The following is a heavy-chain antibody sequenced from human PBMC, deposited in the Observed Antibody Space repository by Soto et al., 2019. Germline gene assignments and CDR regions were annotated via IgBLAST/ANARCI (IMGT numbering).Heavy chain of an antibody. CDR2: ISWDGGST. Sequence: AGGSLRLSCAASGFTFDDYTMHWVRQAPGKGLEWVSLISWDGGSTYYADSVKGRFTISRDNSKNSLYLQMNSLRTEDTALYYCAKAAEDDFIHITEYYYGMDVWGQGTTVTVSS. J-gene: IGHJ6*02. D-gene: IGHD3-3*01. CDR1: GFTFDDYT. CDR3: AKAAEDDFIHITEYYYGMDV. V-gene: IGHV3-43*01.